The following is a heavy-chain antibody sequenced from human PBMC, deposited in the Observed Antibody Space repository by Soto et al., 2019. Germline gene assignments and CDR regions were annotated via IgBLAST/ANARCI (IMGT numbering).Heavy chain of an antibody. Sequence: QMQLVQSGPEVKKPGTSVKVSCKASGFTFTSSAVQWVRQARGQRLEWIGWIVVGSGNTNYAQKFQERVTITRDMSTSTAYMELSSLRSEDTAVYYGAADPLYSSSWYYFDYWGQGTLVTVSS. CDR2: IVVGSGNT. D-gene: IGHD6-13*01. CDR3: AADPLYSSSWYYFDY. CDR1: GFTFTSSA. J-gene: IGHJ4*02. V-gene: IGHV1-58*01.